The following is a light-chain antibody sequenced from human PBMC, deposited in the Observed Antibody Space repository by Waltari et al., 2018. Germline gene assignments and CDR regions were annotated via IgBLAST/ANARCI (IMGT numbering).Light chain of an antibody. CDR3: QQRSNWRFT. Sequence: EIVLTQSPATLSLSPGERATLSCRASQSVSSYLAWYQQKPGQAPRLLIYDASNRVTGIPARFSGSGSGTDFTLTISSLEPEDFAVYYCQQRSNWRFTFGPGTKVEIK. V-gene: IGKV3-11*01. CDR1: QSVSSY. J-gene: IGKJ3*01. CDR2: DAS.